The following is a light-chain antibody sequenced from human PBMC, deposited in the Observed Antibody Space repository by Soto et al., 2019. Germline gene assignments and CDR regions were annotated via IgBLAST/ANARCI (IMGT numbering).Light chain of an antibody. CDR3: SSITTSATWV. V-gene: IGLV2-14*01. Sequence: QSVLTQPASVSGSPGQSITISCTGTSSDVGAYNYVSWYQQHPGRAPTHLIYGVYYRPSGVTNRFSGSKSGNTAYQTISWVQAEYEADYYYSSITTSATWVFGGGTQLTVL. CDR1: SSDVGAYNY. CDR2: GVY. J-gene: IGLJ3*02.